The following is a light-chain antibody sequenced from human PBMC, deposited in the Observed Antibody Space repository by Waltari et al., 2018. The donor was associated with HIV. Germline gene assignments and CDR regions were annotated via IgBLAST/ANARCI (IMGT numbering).Light chain of an antibody. V-gene: IGLV3-21*02. CDR3: QTWDSSTGV. CDR1: NIRSKS. J-gene: IGLJ3*02. Sequence: SYVLTQAPSVSVAPGQTARITCGGSNIRSKSVHWYQQRPGQAPVLVVYDDSDRPSGIPERFSGSNSGNTATLTISGTQAMDEADYYCQTWDSSTGVFGGGTKLTVL. CDR2: DDS.